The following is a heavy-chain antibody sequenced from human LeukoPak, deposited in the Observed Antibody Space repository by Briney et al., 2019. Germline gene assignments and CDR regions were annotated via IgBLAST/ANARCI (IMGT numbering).Heavy chain of an antibody. CDR2: ISSSSSYI. V-gene: IGHV3-21*04. D-gene: IGHD3-22*01. CDR1: GSTFSDYA. J-gene: IGHJ3*02. Sequence: GGSLRLSCAASGSTFSDYAILWVRQAPGKGLEWISSISSSSSYIYYADSVKGRFTISRDNSKNTLYLQMNSLRAEDTAVYYCARAYYDGIWGQGTMVTVPS. CDR3: ARAYYDGI.